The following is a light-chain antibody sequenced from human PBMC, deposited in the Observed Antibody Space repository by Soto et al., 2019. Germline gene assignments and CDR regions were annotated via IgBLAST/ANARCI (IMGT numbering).Light chain of an antibody. CDR2: DAY. J-gene: IGKJ5*01. CDR1: QSFRGL. V-gene: IGKV3-11*01. Sequence: EVVLTQSPVTLSLSPGERATLSCRASQSFRGLLAWYQQKPGQAPRLLIYDAYNRATGIPPRFSGSGSGTDFTLTISSLEPEDFAVYYCQQRNIWPPVTFGQGTRLEIK. CDR3: QQRNIWPPVT.